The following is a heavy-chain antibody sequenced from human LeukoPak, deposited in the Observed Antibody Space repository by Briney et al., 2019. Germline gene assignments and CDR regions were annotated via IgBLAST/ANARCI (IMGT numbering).Heavy chain of an antibody. D-gene: IGHD3-3*01. CDR2: INPNSGGT. Sequence: GASVKVSCKASGYTFTGYYMHWVRQAPGQGLEWMGWINPNSGGTNYAQKFQGRVTMTRDTSISTAYMELSSLRSEDTAVYYCARDFWSGYYKEDYYYGMDVWGQGTTVTVSS. V-gene: IGHV1-2*02. CDR3: ARDFWSGYYKEDYYYGMDV. CDR1: GYTFTGYY. J-gene: IGHJ6*02.